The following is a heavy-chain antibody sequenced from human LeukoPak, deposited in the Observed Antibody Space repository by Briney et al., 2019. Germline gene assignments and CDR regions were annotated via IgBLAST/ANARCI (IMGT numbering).Heavy chain of an antibody. V-gene: IGHV4-34*01. CDR2: IYYSGNT. CDR3: ARARRFAAAGTTAFDI. D-gene: IGHD6-13*01. Sequence: SETLSLTCAVNGGSFSGYYWSWIRQPPGKGLEWIGYIYYSGNTYYNPSLKSRLTTSVDTSKNQFSLQLTSVTAADTAVYYCARARRFAAAGTTAFDIWGQGTMVTVSS. CDR1: GGSFSGYY. J-gene: IGHJ3*02.